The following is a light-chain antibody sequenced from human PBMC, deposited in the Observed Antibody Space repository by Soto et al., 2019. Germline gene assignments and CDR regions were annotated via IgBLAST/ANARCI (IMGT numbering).Light chain of an antibody. Sequence: EMVLTQSPATLSVSQGERATLSCRASQSISRNLAWYQQKPGQAPRLLIYATSTRATGIAARFSGSGSGTEFTLTISSLQPDDVAVYYCQQYNNWPPYTFGQGTKLESK. J-gene: IGKJ2*01. CDR3: QQYNNWPPYT. CDR2: ATS. CDR1: QSISRN. V-gene: IGKV3-15*01.